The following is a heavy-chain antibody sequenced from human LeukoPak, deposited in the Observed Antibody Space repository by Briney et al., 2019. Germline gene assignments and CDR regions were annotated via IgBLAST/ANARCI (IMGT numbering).Heavy chain of an antibody. Sequence: ASVKVSCKVSGYTLTELSMHWVRQAPGKGLEWMGGFDPEDGETIYAQKFQGRVTMTEDTSTDTAYMELSSLRSEDTAVYYCATARFNTTMYGSGSNWFDPWGQGTLVTVSS. D-gene: IGHD3-10*01. CDR1: GYTLTELS. J-gene: IGHJ5*02. V-gene: IGHV1-24*01. CDR2: FDPEDGET. CDR3: ATARFNTTMYGSGSNWFDP.